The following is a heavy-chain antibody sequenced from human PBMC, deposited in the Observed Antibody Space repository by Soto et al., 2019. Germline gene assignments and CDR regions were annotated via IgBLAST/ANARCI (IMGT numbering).Heavy chain of an antibody. CDR1: GASPTSETHF. V-gene: IGHV4-61*10. D-gene: IGHD3-3*01. Sequence: PSETLSLTSRVSGASPTSETHFCTWIRQPAGKRLEWIGYVYRTGLTNYNPALTSRVTVSADRSKNQFTLPLRSMTAADTAVYYCVREDMSGTYYFDYWGPGIQVTVSS. CDR3: VREDMSGTYYFDY. CDR2: VYRTGLT. J-gene: IGHJ4*02.